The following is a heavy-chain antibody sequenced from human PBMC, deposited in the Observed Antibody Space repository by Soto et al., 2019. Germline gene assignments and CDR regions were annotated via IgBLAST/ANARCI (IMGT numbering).Heavy chain of an antibody. CDR2: IYYTGSA. Sequence: PSESLSLTCTVSGASISSGGYYWSWIRQHPGKGLEWIGYIYYTGSAYYNPSLKSRLTISVDTSKNEFSLKLSSVTAADTADYYCVRYSEYYYEGSGYYHFKYWGQGILVTVSS. D-gene: IGHD3-22*01. V-gene: IGHV4-31*03. CDR1: GASISSGGYY. CDR3: VRYSEYYYEGSGYYHFKY. J-gene: IGHJ4*02.